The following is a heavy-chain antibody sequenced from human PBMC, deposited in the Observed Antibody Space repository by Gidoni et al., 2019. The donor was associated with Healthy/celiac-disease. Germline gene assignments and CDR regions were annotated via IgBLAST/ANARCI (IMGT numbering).Heavy chain of an antibody. CDR2: IKQSGNT. J-gene: IGHJ4*02. CDR3: ARGWWMYYFDY. Sequence: QVQLQQWGAGLLKPSETLSLTCAVYGGSFSGYYWSWIRQPPGKGLEWIGEIKQSGNTNYNPSLKSRVTISVDTSKNQFSLKLSSVTAADTAVYYCARGWWMYYFDYWGQGTLVTVSS. D-gene: IGHD2-8*02. V-gene: IGHV4-34*01. CDR1: GGSFSGYY.